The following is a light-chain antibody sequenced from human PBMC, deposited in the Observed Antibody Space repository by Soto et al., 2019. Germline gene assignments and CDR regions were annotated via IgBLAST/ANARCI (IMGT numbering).Light chain of an antibody. J-gene: IGKJ1*01. CDR3: QQTYSTPGT. V-gene: IGKV1-39*01. Sequence: DLQMTQSPSSLSASVGDRVTITCRASQNIDSYLNWYQQRPGKAPRLLIHDAASLQSGVPSRFSGSGSGTDFALTINSLQPEDFATIYCQQTYSTPGTFGQGTRVEIK. CDR2: DAA. CDR1: QNIDSY.